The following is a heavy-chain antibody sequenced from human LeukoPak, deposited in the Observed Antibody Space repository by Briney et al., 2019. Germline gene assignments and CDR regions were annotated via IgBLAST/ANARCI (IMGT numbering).Heavy chain of an antibody. Sequence: TTSETLSLTCAVYGGSFSDYYWNWIRQPPGKGLEWIGEIKHSGTTNYNPSLKSRVTISVDTSKNQFSLRLSSVTAADTAVYYCARGLRLPSRSTPAVPHVWGKGTTVTVSA. CDR2: IKHSGTT. D-gene: IGHD2/OR15-2a*01. J-gene: IGHJ6*04. CDR3: ARGLRLPSRSTPAVPHV. V-gene: IGHV4-34*01. CDR1: GGSFSDYY.